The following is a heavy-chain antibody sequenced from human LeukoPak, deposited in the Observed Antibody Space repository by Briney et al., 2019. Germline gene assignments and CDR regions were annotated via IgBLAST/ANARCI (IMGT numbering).Heavy chain of an antibody. CDR2: IYYSGST. D-gene: IGHD3-10*01. V-gene: IGHV4-59*11. CDR1: GGSISSHY. J-gene: IGHJ6*03. Sequence: NPSETLSLTCTVSGGSISSHYWSWIRQPPGKGLEWTGYIYYSGSTNYNPSLKSRVTISVDTFKNQFSLKLSSVTAADTAVYYCARVYGSGSYTPYYYYYYMDVWGKGTTVTIFS. CDR3: ARVYGSGSYTPYYYYYYMDV.